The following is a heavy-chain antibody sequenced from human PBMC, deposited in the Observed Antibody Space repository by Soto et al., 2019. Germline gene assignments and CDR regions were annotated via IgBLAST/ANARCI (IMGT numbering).Heavy chain of an antibody. J-gene: IGHJ4*02. CDR2: INHSGTT. V-gene: IGHV4-34*01. CDR1: GGKFRVYY. Sequence: SEPLSLTCFVSGGKFRVYYWSWIRQPPGKGLEWIGEINHSGTTNYNPSLKSRVTISVDTFKKQFSLELSSVTAADTAMYYCARSVQLWTPFDYWGQETLVTVSS. CDR3: ARSVQLWTPFDY. D-gene: IGHD1-1*01.